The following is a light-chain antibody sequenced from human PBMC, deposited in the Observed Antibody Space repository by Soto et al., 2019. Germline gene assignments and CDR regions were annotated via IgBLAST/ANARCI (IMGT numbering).Light chain of an antibody. CDR2: SAS. CDR1: QSVASDY. Sequence: EIVLTQSPGTLSLSPGERATLSCRASQSVASDYMAWYQQKPGQAPRLLIYSASSRNTGIPDRFTGSGSGKDFTLTISRLEPEDFAVYFCQQYSSFHRTFGQGTKLEI. V-gene: IGKV3-20*01. CDR3: QQYSSFHRT. J-gene: IGKJ2*02.